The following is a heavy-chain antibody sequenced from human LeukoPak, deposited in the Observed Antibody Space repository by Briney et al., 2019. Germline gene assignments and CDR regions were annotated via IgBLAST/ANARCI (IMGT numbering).Heavy chain of an antibody. V-gene: IGHV4-38-2*02. D-gene: IGHD5-18*01. Sequence: SETLSLTCTVSGYSISSGYYWGWIRQPPGKGLEWIGSIYHSGSTYYIPSLKSRVTISVDTSKNQFSLKLSSVTAADTAVYYCARVGGYSYGLYYFDYWGQGTLVTVSS. CDR2: IYHSGST. CDR3: ARVGGYSYGLYYFDY. J-gene: IGHJ4*02. CDR1: GYSISSGYY.